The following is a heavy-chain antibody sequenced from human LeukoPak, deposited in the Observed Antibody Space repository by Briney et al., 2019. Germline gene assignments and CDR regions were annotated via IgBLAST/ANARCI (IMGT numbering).Heavy chain of an antibody. D-gene: IGHD5-24*01. CDR2: IYTSGST. Sequence: SQTLSLTCTVSGGSISSGSYYWSWIRQPAGKGLEWIGRIYTSGSTNYNPSLKSRVTISVDTSKNQFSLKLSSVTAADTAVYYCARDFAAMRWLQSIPTFHFDYWGQGTLATVSS. CDR3: ARDFAAMRWLQSIPTFHFDY. V-gene: IGHV4-61*02. J-gene: IGHJ4*02. CDR1: GGSISSGSYY.